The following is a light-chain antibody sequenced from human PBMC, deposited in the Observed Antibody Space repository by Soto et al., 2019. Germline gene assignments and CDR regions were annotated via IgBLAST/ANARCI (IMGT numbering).Light chain of an antibody. CDR2: AAS. Sequence: DIKMTHSPSTLSGSVGDRVTITSRASQTISSWLAWYQQKPGKAPKLLIYAASSLQSGVPSRFSGSGSGTDFTLTISSLQPEDYATYYCQQFHSFPITFGQGTRLEIK. J-gene: IGKJ5*01. CDR3: QQFHSFPIT. CDR1: QTISSW. V-gene: IGKV1-5*01.